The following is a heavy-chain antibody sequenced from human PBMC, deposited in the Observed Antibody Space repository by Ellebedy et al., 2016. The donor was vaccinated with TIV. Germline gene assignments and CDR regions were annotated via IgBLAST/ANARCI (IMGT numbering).Heavy chain of an antibody. CDR3: ARRYFDL. V-gene: IGHV3-7*01. Sequence: GGSLRLSXAASGFTFSNYWMSWVRQAPGKGPEWVANIKQDGSEIYYVNSVKGRFTISRDNAKNSLYLQMNSLRAEDTAVYYCARRYFDLWGRGTLVTVSS. J-gene: IGHJ2*01. CDR1: GFTFSNYW. CDR2: IKQDGSEI.